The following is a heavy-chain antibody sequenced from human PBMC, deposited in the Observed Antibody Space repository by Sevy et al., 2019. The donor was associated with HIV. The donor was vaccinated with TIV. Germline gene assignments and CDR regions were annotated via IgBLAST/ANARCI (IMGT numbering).Heavy chain of an antibody. Sequence: GGSLRLSCVASGFTFGSYGMLWVRQAPGKGLGWVADIWFDGSNIHYADSVRGRFTISRDNSKNTLSLHMSSLRVEDTAVYYCAREWTYLFDYCGQGTLVTVSS. CDR2: IWFDGSNI. V-gene: IGHV3-33*01. J-gene: IGHJ4*02. CDR1: GFTFGSYG. D-gene: IGHD5-12*01. CDR3: AREWTYLFDY.